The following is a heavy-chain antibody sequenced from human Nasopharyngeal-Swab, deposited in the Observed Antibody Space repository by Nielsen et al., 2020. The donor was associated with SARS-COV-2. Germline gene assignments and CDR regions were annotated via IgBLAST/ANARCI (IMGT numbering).Heavy chain of an antibody. CDR2: INHSGST. Sequence: RQAPGKGLEWIGEINHSGSTNYNLSLKSRVTISVDTSKNQFSLKLSSVTAADTAVYYCARAIFGVVIIFNYYYMDVWGKGTTVTVSS. J-gene: IGHJ6*03. CDR3: ARAIFGVVIIFNYYYMDV. D-gene: IGHD3-3*01. V-gene: IGHV4-34*01.